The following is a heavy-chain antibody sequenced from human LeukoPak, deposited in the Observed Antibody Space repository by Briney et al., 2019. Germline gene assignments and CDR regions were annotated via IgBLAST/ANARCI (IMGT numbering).Heavy chain of an antibody. CDR2: ISSSGSTI. CDR3: ARGSAVAGTRY. CDR1: GFIFSNYE. V-gene: IGHV3-48*03. D-gene: IGHD6-19*01. J-gene: IGHJ4*02. Sequence: GGSLRLSCTASGFIFSNYEMNWVRQAPGKGLEWVSYISSSGSTIYYADSVKGRFTISRDNAKNSLYLQMNSLRAEDTAVYYCARGSAVAGTRYWGQGTLVTVSS.